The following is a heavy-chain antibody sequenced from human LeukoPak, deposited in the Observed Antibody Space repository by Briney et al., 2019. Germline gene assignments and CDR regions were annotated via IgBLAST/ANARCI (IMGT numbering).Heavy chain of an antibody. CDR2: ITSSGTYI. D-gene: IGHD1-26*01. V-gene: IGHV3-21*01. CDR3: ARDPYSGNYGNYYYYYMDV. CDR1: GFTFNNYN. Sequence: GSLRLSCAASGFTFNNYNMNWVRQAPGRALEWVSSITSSGTYIFYADSVKGRFTISRDNAKNSLYLQMNSLGPEDTAVYYCARDPYSGNYGNYYYYYMDVWGKGTTVTISS. J-gene: IGHJ6*03.